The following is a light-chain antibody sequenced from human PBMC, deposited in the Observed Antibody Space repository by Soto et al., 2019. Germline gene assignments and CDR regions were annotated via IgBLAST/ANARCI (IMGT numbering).Light chain of an antibody. Sequence: EIVLTQSPVTLSLSPGERATLSCRASQSVSSYLAWYQQKPGQAPRLLIYDASNRATGIPARFSGSGSGTGFTFTISSLEPEDFAVYYCQQRSNWAYTFGQGTKLDIK. J-gene: IGKJ2*01. V-gene: IGKV3-11*01. CDR1: QSVSSY. CDR2: DAS. CDR3: QQRSNWAYT.